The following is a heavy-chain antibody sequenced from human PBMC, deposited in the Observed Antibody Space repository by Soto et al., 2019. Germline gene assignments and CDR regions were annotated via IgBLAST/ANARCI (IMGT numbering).Heavy chain of an antibody. CDR1: GFTFSSYA. V-gene: IGHV3-23*01. Sequence: PVGSLRLSCAASGFTFSSYAMSWVRQAPGKGLEWVSAISGSGGSTYYADSVKGRFTISRDNSKNTLYLQMNSLRAEDTAVYYCAKDLFSLFVVVTAIPGWGQGTLVTVSS. CDR3: AKDLFSLFVVVTAIPG. CDR2: ISGSGGST. D-gene: IGHD2-21*02. J-gene: IGHJ4*02.